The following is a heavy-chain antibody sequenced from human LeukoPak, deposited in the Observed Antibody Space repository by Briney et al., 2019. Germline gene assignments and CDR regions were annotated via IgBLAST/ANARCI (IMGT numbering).Heavy chain of an antibody. V-gene: IGHV1-69*04. CDR2: IIPILGIA. Sequence: ASVTVSCKASGYTFTSYGISWVRQAPGQGLEWMGRIIPILGIANYAQKFQGRVTITADKSTSTAYMELSSLRSEDTAVYYCARDSDNWNVGGFDPWGQGTLVTVSS. CDR3: ARDSDNWNVGGFDP. D-gene: IGHD1-20*01. CDR1: GYTFTSYG. J-gene: IGHJ5*02.